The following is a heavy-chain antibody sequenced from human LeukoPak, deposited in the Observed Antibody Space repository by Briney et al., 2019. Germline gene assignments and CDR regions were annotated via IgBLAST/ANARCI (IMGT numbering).Heavy chain of an antibody. CDR3: ARRGGSYYSGAFDI. CDR1: VGSLSSSSYY. D-gene: IGHD1-26*01. Sequence: SQSLSLTCAVSVGSLSSSSYYWGWIPQPPGKGLEWSGSIYYSGSTYYNPSLKSRVTISVDTSKNQSSLKLSSVTAADTAVYYCARRGGSYYSGAFDIWGQGTMVTVSS. J-gene: IGHJ3*02. V-gene: IGHV4-39*01. CDR2: IYYSGST.